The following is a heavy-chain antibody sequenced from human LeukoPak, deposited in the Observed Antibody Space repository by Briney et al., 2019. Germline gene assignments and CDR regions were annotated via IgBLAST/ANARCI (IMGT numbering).Heavy chain of an antibody. V-gene: IGHV3-30-3*01. CDR2: ISYDGSNK. Sequence: PGRSLRLSCAASGFTFSSYAMHWVRQAPGKGLEWVAVISYDGSNKYYADSVTGRFTISRDNSKNTLYLQMNSLRAEDTAVYYCAKNIAVAGTGPGTFDIWGQGTMVTVSS. CDR1: GFTFSSYA. CDR3: AKNIAVAGTGPGTFDI. D-gene: IGHD6-19*01. J-gene: IGHJ3*02.